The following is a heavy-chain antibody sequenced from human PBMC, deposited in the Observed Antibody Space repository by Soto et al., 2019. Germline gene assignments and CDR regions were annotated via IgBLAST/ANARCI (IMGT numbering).Heavy chain of an antibody. D-gene: IGHD6-19*01. V-gene: IGHV4-34*01. Sequence: QVQLQQWGAGLLKPSETLSLTCAVYGGSFSGYYWSWIRQPPGKGLEWIGEINHSGSTNYNPSLKSRVTKSVDTAKNHFSLKLSSVPAADTAVYYCERGWWLVPYYFDYWGQGTLVTASS. J-gene: IGHJ4*02. CDR2: INHSGST. CDR3: ERGWWLVPYYFDY. CDR1: GGSFSGYY.